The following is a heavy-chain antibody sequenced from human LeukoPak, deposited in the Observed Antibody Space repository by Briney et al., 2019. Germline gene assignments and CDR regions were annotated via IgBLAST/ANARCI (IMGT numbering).Heavy chain of an antibody. CDR2: IIPVFGTA. D-gene: IGHD4-17*01. CDR1: GGTFSSYA. Sequence: SVKVSCKASGGTFSSYAISWVRQAPGQGLEWMGRIIPVFGTANYAQKFQGRVTITTDESTSTAYMELSSLRSEDTAVYYCARDKMTTVTKPHYYYYYYMDVWGKGTTVTVSS. V-gene: IGHV1-69*05. CDR3: ARDKMTTVTKPHYYYYYYMDV. J-gene: IGHJ6*03.